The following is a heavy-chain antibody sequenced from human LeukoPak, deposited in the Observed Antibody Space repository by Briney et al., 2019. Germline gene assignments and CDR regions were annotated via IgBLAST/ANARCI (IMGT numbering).Heavy chain of an antibody. CDR2: ISAYNGNT. CDR1: GYAFTSYG. D-gene: IGHD6-19*01. V-gene: IGHV1-18*01. CDR3: VRDRRGRAVARPYYYNGMDV. Sequence: ASVKVSCKASGYAFTSYGISWVRQAPGQGLEWMGWISAYNGNTKYAQKLQGRVIMTPDTSTRTVYMELRSLRSDDTAVYYCVRDRRGRAVARPYYYNGMDVWGEGTTVTVSS. J-gene: IGHJ6*04.